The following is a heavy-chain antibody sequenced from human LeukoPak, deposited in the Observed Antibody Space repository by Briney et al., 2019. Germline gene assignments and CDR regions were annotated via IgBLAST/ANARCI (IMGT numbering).Heavy chain of an antibody. Sequence: SETLSLTCTVSAGSISSSYWSWIRQPPGKGLEWIGYIYYSGSTNYNPSLKSRVTISVDTSKNQFSLKLNSVTAADTAVYYCARQGPLTTAVTTRTNPFDYWGPGTLVTVSS. V-gene: IGHV4-59*08. D-gene: IGHD4-11*01. J-gene: IGHJ4*02. CDR2: IYYSGST. CDR3: ARQGPLTTAVTTRTNPFDY. CDR1: AGSISSSY.